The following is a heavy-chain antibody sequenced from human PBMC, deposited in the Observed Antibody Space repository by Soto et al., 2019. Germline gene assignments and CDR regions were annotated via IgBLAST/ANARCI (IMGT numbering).Heavy chain of an antibody. V-gene: IGHV4-31*03. J-gene: IGHJ4*02. CDR1: GGSISSGGYY. D-gene: IGHD4-4*01. Sequence: QVQLQESGPGLVKPSQTLSLTCTVSGGSISSGGYYWSWIRQHPGKGLEWIGYIYYSGSTYYNPSHTTRVTISVDTSKNQFSLKLSSVTAADTAVYYCARGIPDENSTYGLLIDYLGKGTLLTVSS. CDR2: IYYSGST. CDR3: ARGIPDENSTYGLLIDY.